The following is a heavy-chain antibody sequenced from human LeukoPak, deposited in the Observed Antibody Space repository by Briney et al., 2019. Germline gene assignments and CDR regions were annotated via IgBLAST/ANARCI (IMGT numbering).Heavy chain of an antibody. CDR1: GFTFDDYA. Sequence: GGSLRLSCAASGFTFDDYAMHWVRQAPGKGLEWVSSISSSSSYIYYADSVKGRFTISRDNAKNSLYLQMNSLRAEDTAVYYCARGGIRYYDSSGYYWGQGTLVTVSS. CDR2: ISSSSSYI. D-gene: IGHD3-22*01. J-gene: IGHJ4*02. CDR3: ARGGIRYYDSSGYY. V-gene: IGHV3-21*01.